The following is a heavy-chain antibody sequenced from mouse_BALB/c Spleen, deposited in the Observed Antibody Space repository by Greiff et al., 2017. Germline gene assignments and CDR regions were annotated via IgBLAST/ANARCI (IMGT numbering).Heavy chain of an antibody. Sequence: VQLKESGPGLVKPSQSLSLTCTVTGYSITSDYAWNWIRQFPGNKLEWMGYISYSGSTSYNPSLKSRISITRDTSKNQFFLQLNSVTTEDTATYYCAANSLLRLPFAYWGQGTLVTVSA. J-gene: IGHJ3*01. V-gene: IGHV3-2*02. CDR2: ISYSGST. CDR3: AANSLLRLPFAY. D-gene: IGHD1-2*01. CDR1: GYSITSDYA.